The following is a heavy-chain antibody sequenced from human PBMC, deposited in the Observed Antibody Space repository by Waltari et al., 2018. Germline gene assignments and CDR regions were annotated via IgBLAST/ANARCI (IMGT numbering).Heavy chain of an antibody. V-gene: IGHV1-2*02. Sequence: QVQLVQSGAEVKKPGASVKVSCKTSGYTFTGYYMYWVRQAPGQGLEWMGWINPYSGGTAYAQKFQGRVTLTRDTSISTAYMELNRLISDDSDMYYCATAPDAFQIINWGQGTLVTVSS. CDR3: ATAPDAFQIIN. CDR2: INPYSGGT. D-gene: IGHD2-2*01. J-gene: IGHJ4*02. CDR1: GYTFTGYY.